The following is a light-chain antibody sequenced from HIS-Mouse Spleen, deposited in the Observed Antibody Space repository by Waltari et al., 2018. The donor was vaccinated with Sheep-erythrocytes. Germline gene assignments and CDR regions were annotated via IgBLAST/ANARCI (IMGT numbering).Light chain of an antibody. V-gene: IGLV2-11*01. Sequence: QSALTQPRSVSGSPGQSVTISCTGTSSDVGGYNYVSWYQQHPGKAPKLMIYDGSKRPSGVHHRFSGAKSRHTASLTISGLQAEDEADYYCCSYAGSYTVVFGGGTKLTV. J-gene: IGLJ2*01. CDR1: SSDVGGYNY. CDR2: DGS. CDR3: CSYAGSYTVV.